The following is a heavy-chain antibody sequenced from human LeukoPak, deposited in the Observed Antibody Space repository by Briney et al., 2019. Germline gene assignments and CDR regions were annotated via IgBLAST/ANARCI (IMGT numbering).Heavy chain of an antibody. J-gene: IGHJ2*01. CDR1: GYSFSNYA. Sequence: GASVKVSCKASGYSFSNYAMHWVRQAPGQRLEWIGWIYSGDGNTEYSQKFQGRVTITRVTSASTDYMELSSLKFEDTAIYFCARGQHATGWYVDLWGRGTLVTVSS. CDR3: ARGQHATGWYVDL. CDR2: IYSGDGNT. D-gene: IGHD1-1*01. V-gene: IGHV1-3*01.